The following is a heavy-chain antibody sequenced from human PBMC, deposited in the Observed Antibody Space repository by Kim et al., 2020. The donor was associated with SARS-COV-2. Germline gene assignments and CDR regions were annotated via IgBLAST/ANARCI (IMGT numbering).Heavy chain of an antibody. CDR1: GFTFSSYG. J-gene: IGHJ4*02. CDR3: ARDLSIQLWYEFDY. D-gene: IGHD5-18*01. CDR2: IWYDGSNK. Sequence: GGSLRLSCAASGFTFSSYGMHWVRQAPGKGLEWVAVIWYDGSNKYYADSVKGRFTISRDNSKNTLYLQMNSLRDEDTAVYYCARDLSIQLWYEFDYWGQG. V-gene: IGHV3-33*01.